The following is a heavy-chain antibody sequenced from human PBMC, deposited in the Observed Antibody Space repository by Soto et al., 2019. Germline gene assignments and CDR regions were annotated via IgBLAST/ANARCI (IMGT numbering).Heavy chain of an antibody. CDR1: GGTFSSYA. CDR3: ARDPGLGYCSSTSCYAA. Sequence: SVKVSCKASGGTFSSYAISWVRQAPGQGLEWMGGIIPIFGTANYAQEFQGRVTITADESTSTAYMELSSLRSEDTAVYYCARDPGLGYCSSTSCYAAWGQGTLVTVSS. J-gene: IGHJ5*02. V-gene: IGHV1-69*13. D-gene: IGHD2-2*01. CDR2: IIPIFGTA.